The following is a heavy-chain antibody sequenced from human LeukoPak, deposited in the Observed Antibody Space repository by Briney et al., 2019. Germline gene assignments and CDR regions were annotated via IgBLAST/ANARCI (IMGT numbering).Heavy chain of an antibody. CDR2: VYPSNSET. Sequence: PGESLKISCKGSGYTFTDYWIAWVRQMPGKGLEWMGIVYPSNSETRYSPSSQGQVIISGDKSISTAYLHFNSLKASDTAVYFCTRARYSHLGIQGFDSWGQGTLVTVSS. CDR1: GYTFTDYW. V-gene: IGHV5-51*01. D-gene: IGHD1-26*01. CDR3: TRARYSHLGIQGFDS. J-gene: IGHJ4*02.